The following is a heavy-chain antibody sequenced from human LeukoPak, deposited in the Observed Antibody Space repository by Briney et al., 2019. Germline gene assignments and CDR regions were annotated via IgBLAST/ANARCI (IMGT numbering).Heavy chain of an antibody. Sequence: SGRSLRLSCAASGFTFSSYSMNWVRQAPGRGLEWVSSIRFTGSYIYYADSVKGRFTISRDNAKNSLYLQMNSLRAEDTAVYYCARGAGYSGYVEFDYWGQGTLVTVSS. CDR3: ARGAGYSGYVEFDY. V-gene: IGHV3-21*01. J-gene: IGHJ4*02. CDR1: GFTFSSYS. D-gene: IGHD5-12*01. CDR2: IRFTGSYI.